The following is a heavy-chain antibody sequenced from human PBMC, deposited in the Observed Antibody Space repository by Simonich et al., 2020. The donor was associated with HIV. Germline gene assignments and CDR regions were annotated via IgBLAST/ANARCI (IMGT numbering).Heavy chain of an antibody. CDR3: ARDRHDYVWGSRGNWFDP. CDR2: IYYRGTT. J-gene: IGHJ5*02. D-gene: IGHD3-16*01. V-gene: IGHV4-39*07. CDR1: GGSISSSSYY. Sequence: QLQLQESGPGLVKPSETLSLTCTVSGGSISSSSYYWGWIRQPPGKGLEWIGSIYYRGTTNYNPSLKSRVTISVDTSKNQVSLKLGSVTAADTAIYYCARDRHDYVWGSRGNWFDPWGQGTLVTVSS.